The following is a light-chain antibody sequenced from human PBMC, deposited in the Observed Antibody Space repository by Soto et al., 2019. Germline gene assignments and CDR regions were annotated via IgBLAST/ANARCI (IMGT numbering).Light chain of an antibody. V-gene: IGKV3-20*01. Sequence: LTQSPGTLSLYPGDRATLSCRVSMSVTDASVAWYQQKPGKSPRLLIYGATNRATFIPDRFSGSGSGTILTLTINRLEPQDFAMYDCQQYGLTFGQGTKVE. CDR1: MSVTDAS. CDR2: GAT. CDR3: QQYGLT. J-gene: IGKJ1*01.